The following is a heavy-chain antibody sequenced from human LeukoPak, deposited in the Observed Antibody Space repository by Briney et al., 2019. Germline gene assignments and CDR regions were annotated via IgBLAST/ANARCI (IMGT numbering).Heavy chain of an antibody. J-gene: IGHJ4*02. Sequence: SQTLSLTCAISGDSVSSNSAAWNWIRQSPSRGLEWLGRTYYRSKWYNDYAVSVKSRITINPDTSKNQFSLQLNSVTPEDTAVYYCARAPYYYGSGSRPRPFDYWGQGTLVTVSS. D-gene: IGHD3-10*01. CDR1: GDSVSSNSAA. CDR3: ARAPYYYGSGSRPRPFDY. CDR2: TYYRSKWYN. V-gene: IGHV6-1*01.